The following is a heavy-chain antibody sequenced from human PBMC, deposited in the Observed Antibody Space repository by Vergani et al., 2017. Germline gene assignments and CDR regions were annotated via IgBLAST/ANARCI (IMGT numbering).Heavy chain of an antibody. V-gene: IGHV4-34*01. CDR3: ARGLVLPPLWWAPDYNWFDP. J-gene: IGHJ5*02. CDR2: INHSGST. CDR1: GGSFSGYY. Sequence: QVQLQQWGAGLLKPSETLSLTCAVYGGSFSGYYWSWIRQPPGKGLEWIGEINHSGSTNYNPSLKSRVTISVDTSKNQFSLKLSSVTAADTAVYYCARGLVLPPLWWAPDYNWFDPWGQGTLVTVSS. D-gene: IGHD4/OR15-4a*01.